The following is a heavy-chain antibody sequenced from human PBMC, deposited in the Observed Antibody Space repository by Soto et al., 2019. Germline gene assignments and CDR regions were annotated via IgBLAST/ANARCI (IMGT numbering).Heavy chain of an antibody. Sequence: GGSLRLSCAASGFTFSDYYMSWIRQAPGKGLEWVSYISSSGSTIYYADSVKGRFTISRDNAKNSLYLQMNSLRAEDTAVYYCARETDIVATHGLFDYWGQGTLDTVSS. D-gene: IGHD5-12*01. CDR3: ARETDIVATHGLFDY. CDR1: GFTFSDYY. J-gene: IGHJ4*02. CDR2: ISSSGSTI. V-gene: IGHV3-11*01.